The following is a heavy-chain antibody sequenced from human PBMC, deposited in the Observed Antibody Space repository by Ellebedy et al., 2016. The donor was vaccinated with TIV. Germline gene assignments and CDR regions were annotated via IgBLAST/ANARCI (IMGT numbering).Heavy chain of an antibody. CDR3: ARGALYESSGADY. D-gene: IGHD3-22*01. CDR1: GFTFSSHW. J-gene: IGHJ4*02. CDR2: VDYDGSRT. Sequence: PGGSLRLSCAASGFTFSSHWMHWVRQVPGKGLEWVARVDYDGSRTSYADTVRGRFTISRANAKNTLYLEMNSLRAEDTALYFCARGALYESSGADYWGQGTLVTVSS. V-gene: IGHV3-74*01.